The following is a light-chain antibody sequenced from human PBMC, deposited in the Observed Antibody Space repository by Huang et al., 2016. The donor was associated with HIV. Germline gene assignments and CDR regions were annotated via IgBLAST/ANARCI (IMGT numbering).Light chain of an antibody. CDR2: GAL. CDR3: QHYNKWPT. J-gene: IGKJ1*01. V-gene: IGKV3-15*01. CDR1: QSVGSN. Sequence: ETLMTQSPATLSVAPGDRVTLSCRASQSVGSNLAWYQQKPGQPPRLLIHGALTRATGIPPRFSCSGSGTEFSLTISSLQSEDFAVYYCQHYNKWPTFGPGTKVEIK.